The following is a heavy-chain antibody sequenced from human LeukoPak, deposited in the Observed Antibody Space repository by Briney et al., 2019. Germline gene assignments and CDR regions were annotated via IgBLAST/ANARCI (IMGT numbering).Heavy chain of an antibody. Sequence: GGSPRLSCAASGFTFSSYEMNWVRQAPGKGLEWVSYISSSGSTMHYAGSVKGRFTISRDNAKNSLYLQMNSLRADDTAVYYCARHLEQWPDYWGQGTLVTVSS. D-gene: IGHD6-19*01. V-gene: IGHV3-48*03. CDR2: ISSSGSTM. CDR1: GFTFSSYE. CDR3: ARHLEQWPDY. J-gene: IGHJ4*02.